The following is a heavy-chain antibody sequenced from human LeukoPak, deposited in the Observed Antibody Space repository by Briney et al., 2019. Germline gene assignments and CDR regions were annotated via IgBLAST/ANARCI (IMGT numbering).Heavy chain of an antibody. CDR1: GFTVSSNY. Sequence: GGSLRLSCAASGFTVSSNYMSWVRQAPGKGLEWVSVIYSGGSTYYADSVKGRFTISRDNSKNTLYLQMNSLRAEDTAVYYCARDTRGGTTSPYFDYWGQGTLVTVSS. V-gene: IGHV3-53*01. CDR2: IYSGGST. CDR3: ARDTRGGTTSPYFDY. D-gene: IGHD1-14*01. J-gene: IGHJ4*02.